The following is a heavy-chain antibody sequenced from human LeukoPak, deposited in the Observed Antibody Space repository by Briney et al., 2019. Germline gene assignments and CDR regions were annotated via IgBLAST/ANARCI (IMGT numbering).Heavy chain of an antibody. D-gene: IGHD6-13*01. CDR3: ARTYSSDY. CDR2: ISGSGDGT. Sequence: GESLRLSCVASGFTFSSFGMTWVRQAPGKGLEWVSTISGSGDGTYYAESVKGRFTISRDNSKNTLYLQMNSLRVDDTAVYCCARTYSSDYWGQGTLVTVSS. J-gene: IGHJ4*02. CDR1: GFTFSSFG. V-gene: IGHV3-23*01.